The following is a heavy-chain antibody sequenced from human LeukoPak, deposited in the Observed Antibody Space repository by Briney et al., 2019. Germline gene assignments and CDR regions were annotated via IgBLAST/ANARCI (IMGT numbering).Heavy chain of an antibody. CDR2: IRSKANSYAT. V-gene: IGHV3-73*01. Sequence: PGGSLRLSCAASGFTFTTYTMNWVRQASGKGLEWVGRIRSKANSYATAYAASVKGRFTISRDDSKNTAYLQMNSLKTEDTAVYYCTSGEPGIAAAGTGPYYYYYMDVWGKGTTVTVSS. CDR1: GFTFTTYT. CDR3: TSGEPGIAAAGTGPYYYYYMDV. D-gene: IGHD6-13*01. J-gene: IGHJ6*03.